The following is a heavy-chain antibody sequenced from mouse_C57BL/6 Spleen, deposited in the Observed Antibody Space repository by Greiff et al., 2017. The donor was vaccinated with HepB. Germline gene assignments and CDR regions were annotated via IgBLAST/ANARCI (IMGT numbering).Heavy chain of an antibody. CDR1: GYTFTSYW. V-gene: IGHV1-61*01. CDR3: ARADGFPFAY. D-gene: IGHD2-3*01. Sequence: QVQLQQPGAELVRPGSSVKLSCKASGYTFTSYWMDWVKQRPGQGLEWIGNIYPSDSETHYNQKFKDKATFTVDKSSSTAYMQLSSLTSEDSAVYYCARADGFPFAYWGQGTLVTVSA. J-gene: IGHJ3*01. CDR2: IYPSDSET.